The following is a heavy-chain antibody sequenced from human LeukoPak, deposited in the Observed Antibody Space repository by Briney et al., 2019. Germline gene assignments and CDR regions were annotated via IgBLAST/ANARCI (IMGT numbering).Heavy chain of an antibody. CDR1: GGSFSGYY. Sequence: SETLSLTCAVYGGSFSGYYWSWLRQPPGKGLEWLGEINHSGSTNYNPSLKSRVTISVDTSKNQFSLKLSSVTAADTAVYYCARGRGYCSSTSCYEAGYGMDVWGQGTTVTVSS. CDR2: INHSGST. D-gene: IGHD2-2*01. CDR3: ARGRGYCSSTSCYEAGYGMDV. J-gene: IGHJ6*02. V-gene: IGHV4-34*01.